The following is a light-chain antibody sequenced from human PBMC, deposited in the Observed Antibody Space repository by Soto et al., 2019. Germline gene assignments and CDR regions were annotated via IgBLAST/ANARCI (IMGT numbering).Light chain of an antibody. J-gene: IGKJ4*01. V-gene: IGKV3-11*01. CDR1: QSVSSY. CDR3: QQRSNWPLT. CDR2: DAS. Sequence: PGERATLSCRASQSVSSYLAWYQQKPGQAPRLLIYDASNRATGIPARFSGSGSGTDFTLTISSLEPEDSAVYYCQQRSNWPLTFGGGTKVDIK.